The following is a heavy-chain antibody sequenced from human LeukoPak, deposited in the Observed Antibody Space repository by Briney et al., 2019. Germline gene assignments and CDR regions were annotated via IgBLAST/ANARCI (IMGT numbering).Heavy chain of an antibody. D-gene: IGHD3-22*01. Sequence: SETLSLTCAVYGGSFSGYYWSWIRQPPGKGLEWIGEINHSGSTNYNPSLKSRVTISVDTSKNQFSLKLSSVTAADTAVYYCARVGYYDSSGYNYFDYWGQGTLVTVSS. V-gene: IGHV4-34*01. CDR1: GGSFSGYY. J-gene: IGHJ4*02. CDR2: INHSGST. CDR3: ARVGYYDSSGYNYFDY.